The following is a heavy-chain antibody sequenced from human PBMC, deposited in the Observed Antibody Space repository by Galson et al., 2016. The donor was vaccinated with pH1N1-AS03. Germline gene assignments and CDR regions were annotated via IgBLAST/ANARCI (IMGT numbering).Heavy chain of an antibody. CDR2: MHTSGAT. CDR1: GGSISSGYYH. J-gene: IGHJ4*01. D-gene: IGHD2-21*01. V-gene: IGHV4-61*09. Sequence: TLSLTCTVSGGSISSGYYHWSWIRQPAGKGLEWIGQMHTSGATDYNPSLRSRVTISIDTSKNQFSLKLTSVTAADTAVYYCVRGHSFWGHGTLVTVSS. CDR3: VRGHSF.